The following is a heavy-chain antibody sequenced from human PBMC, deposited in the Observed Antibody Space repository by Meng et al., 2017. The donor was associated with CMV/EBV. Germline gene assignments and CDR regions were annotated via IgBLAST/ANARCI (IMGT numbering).Heavy chain of an antibody. J-gene: IGHJ5*02. CDR2: INHSGST. CDR3: ARGGNWFDP. CDR1: GGSFSGYY. Sequence: QGQLQRWGSGPLKPSETLSLTCAVYGGSFSGYYWSWIRQPPGKGPEWIGEINHSGSTNYNPSLKSRVTISVDTSKNQFSLKLSSVTAADTAVYYCARGGNWFDPWGQGTLVTVSS. V-gene: IGHV4-34*01.